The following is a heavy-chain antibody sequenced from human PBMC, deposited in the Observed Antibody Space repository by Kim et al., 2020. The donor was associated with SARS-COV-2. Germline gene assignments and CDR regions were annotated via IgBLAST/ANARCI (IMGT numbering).Heavy chain of an antibody. V-gene: IGHV4-39*01. Sequence: SETLSLTCTVSGGSISSSSYYWGWIRQPPGKGLEWIGSIYYSGSTYYNPSLKSRVTISVDTSKNQFSLKLSSVTAADTAVYYCARKYYYDSSGYYDPEAGWFDPWGQGTLVTVSS. CDR1: GGSISSSSYY. J-gene: IGHJ5*02. D-gene: IGHD3-22*01. CDR3: ARKYYYDSSGYYDPEAGWFDP. CDR2: IYYSGST.